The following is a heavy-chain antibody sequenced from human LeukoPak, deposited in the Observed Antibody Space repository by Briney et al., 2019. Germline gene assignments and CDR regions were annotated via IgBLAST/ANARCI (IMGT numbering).Heavy chain of an antibody. J-gene: IGHJ4*02. CDR1: GFTFSSYA. CDR3: ANSIAVAGWPFDY. Sequence: GGSLRLSCAASGFTFSSYAMHWVRQAPGKGLEWVVVISYDGSNKYYADSVKGRFTISRDNSKNTLYLQMNSLRAEDTAVYYCANSIAVAGWPFDYWGQGTLVIVSS. D-gene: IGHD6-13*01. V-gene: IGHV3-30*04. CDR2: ISYDGSNK.